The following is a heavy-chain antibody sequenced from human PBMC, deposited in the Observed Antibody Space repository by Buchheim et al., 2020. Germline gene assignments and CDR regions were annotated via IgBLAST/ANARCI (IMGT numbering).Heavy chain of an antibody. CDR1: GFTFSSYG. CDR2: IWYDGSNK. D-gene: IGHD3-3*01. J-gene: IGHJ6*02. V-gene: IGHV3-33*01. Sequence: QVQLVESGGGVVQPGRSLRLSCAASGFTFSSYGMHWVRQAPGKGLEWVAVIWYDGSNKYYADSVKGRFTISRDNSKNTLYLQMNSLRAEDTAVYYCARGGADYDFWSGYYRYYGMDVWGQGTT. CDR3: ARGGADYDFWSGYYRYYGMDV.